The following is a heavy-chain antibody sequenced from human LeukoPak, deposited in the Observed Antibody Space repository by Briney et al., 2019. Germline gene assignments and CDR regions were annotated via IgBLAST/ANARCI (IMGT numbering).Heavy chain of an antibody. D-gene: IGHD5-18*01. V-gene: IGHV1-69*13. J-gene: IGHJ4*02. CDR3: ARADVDTAMVSDY. CDR2: IIPIFGTA. Sequence: SVKVSCKASGYTFTSYGISWVRQAPGQGLEWMGGIIPIFGTANYAQKFQGRVTITADESTSTAYMELSSLRSEDTAVYYCARADVDTAMVSDYWGQGTLVTVSS. CDR1: GYTFTSYG.